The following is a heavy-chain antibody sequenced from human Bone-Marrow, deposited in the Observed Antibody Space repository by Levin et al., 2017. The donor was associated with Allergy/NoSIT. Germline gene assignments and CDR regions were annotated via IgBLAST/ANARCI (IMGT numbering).Heavy chain of an antibody. D-gene: IGHD3-9*01. CDR1: GFTFSSYW. CDR3: AREGRYDILTGPPQGGFGGPYYYMDV. CDR2: IKQDGSEK. V-gene: IGHV3-7*04. Sequence: GESLKISCAASGFTFSSYWMSWVRQAPGKGLEWVANIKQDGSEKYYVDSVKGRFTISRDNAKNSLYLQMNSLRAEDTAVYYCAREGRYDILTGPPQGGFGGPYYYMDVWGKGTTVTVSS. J-gene: IGHJ6*03.